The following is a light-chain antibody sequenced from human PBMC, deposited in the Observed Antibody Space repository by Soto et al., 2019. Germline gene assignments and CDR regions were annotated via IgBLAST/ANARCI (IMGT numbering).Light chain of an antibody. Sequence: EIVLTQSPGTLSLSPGERATLSCRASQSVSSSYLAWYQQKPGQAPRLLIYDASSRATGIPDRFSGSGSGTNFTHTISRLEPEEFAVYYCQQNSTSPRKSGKGTKEEIK. CDR3: QQNSTSPRK. J-gene: IGKJ1*01. CDR1: QSVSSSY. V-gene: IGKV3-20*01. CDR2: DAS.